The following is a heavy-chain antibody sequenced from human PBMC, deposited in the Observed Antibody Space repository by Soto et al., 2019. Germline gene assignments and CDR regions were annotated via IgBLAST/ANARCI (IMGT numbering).Heavy chain of an antibody. CDR2: ISGSGGST. CDR3: AALIYDFWRGYYLI. CDR1: GFTFSSYA. J-gene: IGHJ4*02. V-gene: IGHV3-23*01. D-gene: IGHD3-3*01. Sequence: PGGSLRLSCAASGFTFSSYAMSWVRQAPGKGLEWVSAISGSGGSTYYADSVKGRFTISRDNSKNTLYLQMNSLRAEDTAVYYCAALIYDFWRGYYLIWGQGTLVTVSS.